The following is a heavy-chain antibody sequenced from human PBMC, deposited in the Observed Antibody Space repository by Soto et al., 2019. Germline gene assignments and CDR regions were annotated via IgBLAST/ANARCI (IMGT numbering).Heavy chain of an antibody. CDR2: ISNDGGNI. V-gene: IGHV3-30*03. CDR3: ASRGGLGNYFDS. D-gene: IGHD3-16*01. J-gene: IGHJ4*02. Sequence: PGGSLRLSCAASGFKFRSFGMHWVRQAPGKGLQWVAYISNDGGNIKYVDSVKGRFTIVRDNSRNTLFLDMRSLRLEDSARYYCASRGGLGNYFDSWGQGALVTAPQ. CDR1: GFKFRSFG.